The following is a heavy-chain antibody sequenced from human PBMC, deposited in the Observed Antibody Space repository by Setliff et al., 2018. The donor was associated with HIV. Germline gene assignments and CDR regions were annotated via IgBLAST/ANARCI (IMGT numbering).Heavy chain of an antibody. J-gene: IGHJ4*02. V-gene: IGHV5-51*01. CDR3: ARGLGGDSYAVDY. D-gene: IGHD5-18*01. CDR2: IYPGDSDT. Sequence: PGESLKISCKGSGYSFTSYWIGWVRQMPGKGLEWMGIIYPGDSDTKYSPSFQGQVTISVDKSISIAYLQWTSLKASDTAMYYCARGLGGDSYAVDYWGQGTVVTVSS. CDR1: GYSFTSYW.